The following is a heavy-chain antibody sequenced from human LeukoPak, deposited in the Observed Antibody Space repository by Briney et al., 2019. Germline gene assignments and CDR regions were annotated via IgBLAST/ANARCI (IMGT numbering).Heavy chain of an antibody. CDR3: ARQRRNDCGSPSCYIDY. D-gene: IGHD2-2*02. CDR2: IYYSGST. V-gene: IGHV4-39*01. CDR1: GGSISSSSYY. Sequence: SETLSLTCTVSGGSISSSSYYWGWIRQPPGKGLEWIGSIYYSGSTYYNPSLKSRVTISVDTSKNQFSLKLSSVTAADTAVYYCARQRRNDCGSPSCYIDYWGQGTLVTVSS. J-gene: IGHJ4*02.